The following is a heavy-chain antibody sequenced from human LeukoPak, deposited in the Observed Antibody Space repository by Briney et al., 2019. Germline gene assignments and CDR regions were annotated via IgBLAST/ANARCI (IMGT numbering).Heavy chain of an antibody. CDR3: ARGGSYYFDY. J-gene: IGHJ4*02. Sequence: GGSLRLSCAASGFIFSSYWMHWVHQAPGKGLVWVSRISPDGSSTSYADSVKGRFTISRDNAKNTLYLQMNSLRAEDTAVYYCARGGSYYFDYWGQGTLVTVSS. CDR2: ISPDGSST. D-gene: IGHD1-26*01. V-gene: IGHV3-74*01. CDR1: GFIFSSYW.